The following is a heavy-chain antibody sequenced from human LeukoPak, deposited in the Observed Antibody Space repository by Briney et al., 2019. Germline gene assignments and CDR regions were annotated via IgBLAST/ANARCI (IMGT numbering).Heavy chain of an antibody. V-gene: IGHV4-61*08. CDR2: IYYSGST. D-gene: IGHD6-19*01. Sequence: PSETLSLTCTVSGGSISSGGYYWSWIRQHPGKGLEWIGYIYYSGSTNYNPSLKSRVTISVDTSKNQFSLKLSSVTAADTAVYYCARGPAVADIGYYYYYGMDVWGQGTTVTVSS. CDR3: ARGPAVADIGYYYYYGMDV. J-gene: IGHJ6*02. CDR1: GGSISSGGYY.